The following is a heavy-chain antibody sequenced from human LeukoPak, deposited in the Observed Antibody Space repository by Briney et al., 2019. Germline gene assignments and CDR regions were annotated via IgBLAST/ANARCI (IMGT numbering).Heavy chain of an antibody. CDR3: ARVLGSYYYAMDV. Sequence: SGGSLRLSCAAASGFTVSSNYMSWVRQAPGTGLEWVSDIYGGGSTSYADSVKGRFTFSRDTSKNTLYLQMNSLRPEDTAVYYCARVLGSYYYAMDVWGQGTTVTVSS. D-gene: IGHD7-27*01. V-gene: IGHV3-66*02. CDR1: GFTVSSNY. J-gene: IGHJ6*02. CDR2: IYGGGST.